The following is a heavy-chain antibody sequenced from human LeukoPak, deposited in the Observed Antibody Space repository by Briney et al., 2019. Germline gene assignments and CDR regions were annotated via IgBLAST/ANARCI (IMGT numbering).Heavy chain of an antibody. CDR2: IIPILGIA. Sequence: SVKVSCKASGGTFSSYAISWVRQAPGQGLEWMGRIIPILGIANYAQKFQGRVTITADKSTSTAYMELSSLRSEDTAVYYCAKDHYYDFWSGYRASPLDYWGQGTLVTVSS. CDR3: AKDHYYDFWSGYRASPLDY. CDR1: GGTFSSYA. V-gene: IGHV1-69*04. J-gene: IGHJ4*02. D-gene: IGHD3-3*01.